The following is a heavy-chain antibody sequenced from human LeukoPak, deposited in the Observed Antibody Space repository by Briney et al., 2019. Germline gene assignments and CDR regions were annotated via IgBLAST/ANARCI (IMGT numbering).Heavy chain of an antibody. CDR2: IYYSGST. V-gene: IGHV4-39*01. Sequence: PSETLSLTCTVSGGSISSSSYYWGWIRQPPGKGLEWIGSIYYSGSTYYNPSLKSRVTISVDTSKNQFSLKLSSVTAADTAVYYCARQSLEITFGGVIATAFDYWGQGTPVTVSS. CDR3: ARQSLEITFGGVIATAFDY. CDR1: GGSISSSSYY. D-gene: IGHD3-16*02. J-gene: IGHJ4*02.